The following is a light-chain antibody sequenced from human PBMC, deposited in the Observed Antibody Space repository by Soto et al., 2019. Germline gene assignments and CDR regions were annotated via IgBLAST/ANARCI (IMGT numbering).Light chain of an antibody. CDR2: GAS. V-gene: IGKV3-20*01. Sequence: IMMKQSPGTLSLSPGERATLSCRASQSVSSSYLAWYQQKPGQAPRLLIYGASSRATGIPDRFSGSGSGTDFTLTISRLEPEDFAVYYCQQYGSSPGTFGQGTKVDI. CDR3: QQYGSSPGT. CDR1: QSVSSSY. J-gene: IGKJ1*01.